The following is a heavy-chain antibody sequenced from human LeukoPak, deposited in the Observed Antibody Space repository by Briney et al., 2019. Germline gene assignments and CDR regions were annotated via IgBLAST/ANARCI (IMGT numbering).Heavy chain of an antibody. V-gene: IGHV4-61*01. CDR1: GGSVSSGSYY. CDR3: AITTIFGVADYYYYGMDV. J-gene: IGHJ6*02. D-gene: IGHD3-3*01. CDR2: IYYSGST. Sequence: SETLSLTCTVSGGSVSSGSYYWSWIRQPPGKGLEWIGYIYYSGSTNYNPPLKSRVTISVDTSKNQFSLKLSSVTAADTAVYYCAITTIFGVADYYYYGMDVWGQGTTVTVSS.